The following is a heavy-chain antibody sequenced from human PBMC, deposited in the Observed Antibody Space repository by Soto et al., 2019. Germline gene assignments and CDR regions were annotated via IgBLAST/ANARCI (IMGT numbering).Heavy chain of an antibody. CDR3: ASRGTVTKYFAY. Sequence: QVQLQESGPGLVKPSQTLSLTCTVSGGSISSGDYYWSWIRQPPGKGLEWIGYIYYSGSTYYNPSLKSRXXIXVXXAKTHISLKLSSVTAADTAVYDCASRGTVTKYFAYWGQGTLVTVSS. J-gene: IGHJ4*02. D-gene: IGHD4-17*01. CDR2: IYYSGST. V-gene: IGHV4-30-4*01. CDR1: GGSISSGDYY.